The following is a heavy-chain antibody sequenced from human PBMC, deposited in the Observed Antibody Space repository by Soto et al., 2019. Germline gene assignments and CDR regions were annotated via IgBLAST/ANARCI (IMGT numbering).Heavy chain of an antibody. CDR3: AKDRQWQPPYY. Sequence: GGSLRLSCAASGVGFTFSTSAMSWVRQAPGKGLEWVSTIRESGGTTHYANSVKGRSTISRDTSKNTLFLQMNSLRAEDTAVYYCAKDRQWQPPYYWGQRTLVTVSS. CDR1: GVGFTFSTSA. J-gene: IGHJ4*02. CDR2: IRESGGTT. D-gene: IGHD6-19*01. V-gene: IGHV3-23*01.